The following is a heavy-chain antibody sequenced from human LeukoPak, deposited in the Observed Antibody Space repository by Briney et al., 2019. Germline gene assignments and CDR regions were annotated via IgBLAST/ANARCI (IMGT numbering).Heavy chain of an antibody. CDR1: GYSISSGYY. D-gene: IGHD3-10*01. J-gene: IGHJ5*02. Sequence: PSETLSLTCTVSGYSISSGYYWGWIRQPPGKGLEWIGSIYHSGSTYYNPSLKSRVTISVDTSKNQFSLKLSSVTAADTAVYYCASHDYYGSGRWFDPWGQGTLVTVSS. V-gene: IGHV4-38-2*02. CDR3: ASHDYYGSGRWFDP. CDR2: IYHSGST.